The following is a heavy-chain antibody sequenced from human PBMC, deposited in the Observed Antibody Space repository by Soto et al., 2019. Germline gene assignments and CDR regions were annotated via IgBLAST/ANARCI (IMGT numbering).Heavy chain of an antibody. CDR2: INTYNGMT. D-gene: IGHD5-12*01. CDR3: AKSPRGEMATD. CDR1: GYTFINYH. Sequence: QVQLVQSGGEVKKPGASVTVSCKASGYTFINYHITWVRQAPGQGLEWMAWINTYNGMTDYAPRFQGRVTMTRDTSTSPAYMELRNLGSDDTAVYFCAKSPRGEMATDWGQGTLVTVSS. V-gene: IGHV1-18*01. J-gene: IGHJ4*02.